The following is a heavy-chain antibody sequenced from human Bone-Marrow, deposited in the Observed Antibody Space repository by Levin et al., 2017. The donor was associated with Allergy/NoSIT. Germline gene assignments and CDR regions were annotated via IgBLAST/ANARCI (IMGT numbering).Heavy chain of an antibody. V-gene: IGHV3-53*01. CDR2: IYSGSST. J-gene: IGHJ3*02. CDR1: GFTVSSNY. CDR3: ARGGITIFGVVTNDAFDI. D-gene: IGHD3-3*01. Sequence: GGSLRLSCAASGFTVSSNYMSWVRQAPGKGLEWVSVIYSGSSTYYADSVKGRFTISRDNSKNTLYLQMNSLRAEDTAVYYCARGGITIFGVVTNDAFDIWGQGTMVTVSS.